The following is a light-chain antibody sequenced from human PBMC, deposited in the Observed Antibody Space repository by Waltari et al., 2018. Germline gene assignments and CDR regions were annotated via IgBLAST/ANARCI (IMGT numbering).Light chain of an antibody. J-gene: IGKJ2*01. CDR3: QQSHSVPYT. CDR1: QDINRN. Sequence: DIQMTQSPSPLSPSVGDRIIITCRASQDINRNLNWYQKHVGKAPKLLIYGASNLQSGVPSRFSGSGSETDYTLIISSLQPEDSASYFCQQSHSVPYTFGQETKLVIK. CDR2: GAS. V-gene: IGKV1-39*01.